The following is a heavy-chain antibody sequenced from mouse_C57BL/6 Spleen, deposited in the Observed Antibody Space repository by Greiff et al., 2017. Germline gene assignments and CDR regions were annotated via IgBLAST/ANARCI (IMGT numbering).Heavy chain of an antibody. J-gene: IGHJ2*01. CDR2: INPNNGGT. Sequence: EVQLQQSGPELVKPGASVKISCKASGYTFTDYYMNWVKQSHGKSLEWIGDINPNNGGTSYNQKFKGKATLTVDKSSSTAYMELRSLTSEDSAVYYCARSFYYGNGLDYWGQGTTLTVSS. CDR3: ARSFYYGNGLDY. CDR1: GYTFTDYY. V-gene: IGHV1-26*01. D-gene: IGHD2-1*01.